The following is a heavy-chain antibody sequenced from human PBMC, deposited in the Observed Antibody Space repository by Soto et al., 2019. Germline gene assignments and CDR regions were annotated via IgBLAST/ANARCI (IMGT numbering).Heavy chain of an antibody. V-gene: IGHV4-31*03. CDR3: AREQLGFDS. CDR1: GGSITTNGHY. Sequence: QVQLQESGPELVKPSQTLSLTCSVSGGSITTNGHYWTWIRQHPGQGLEWIAYIYYTGNSYLNPSLKSRLSISVDTSKNQFSLELRSVTAADTAVYYCAREQLGFDSWGQGTLVTVSS. CDR2: IYYTGNS. J-gene: IGHJ4*02. D-gene: IGHD3-16*01.